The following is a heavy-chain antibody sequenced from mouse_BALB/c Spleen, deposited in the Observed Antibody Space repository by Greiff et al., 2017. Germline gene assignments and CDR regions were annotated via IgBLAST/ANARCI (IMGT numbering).Heavy chain of an antibody. CDR3: TREGLRGLDY. CDR1: GYSFTSYW. V-gene: IGHV1-5*01. J-gene: IGHJ2*01. CDR2: IYPGNSDT. Sequence: VQLQQSGTVLARPGASVKMSCKASGYSFTSYWMPWVKQRPGQGLEWIGAIYPGNSDTSYNQKFKGKAKLTAVTSASTAYMELSSLTNEDSAVYYCTREGLRGLDYWGQGTTLTVSS. D-gene: IGHD2-4*01.